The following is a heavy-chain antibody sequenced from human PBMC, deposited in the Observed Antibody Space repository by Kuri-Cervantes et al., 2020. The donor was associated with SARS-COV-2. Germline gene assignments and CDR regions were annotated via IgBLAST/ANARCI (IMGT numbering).Heavy chain of an antibody. V-gene: IGHV1-8*02. CDR3: ASRSSQNYYYYYYMDV. CDR2: MNPNSGNT. J-gene: IGHJ6*03. D-gene: IGHD2-2*01. Sequence: ASVKVSCKASGYTFTSYDINWVRQATGQGLEWLGWMNPNSGNTGYAQKFQGRVTMTRDTSISTAYMELSRLRSDDTAVYYCASRSSQNYYYYYYMDVWGKGTTVTVSS. CDR1: GYTFTSYD.